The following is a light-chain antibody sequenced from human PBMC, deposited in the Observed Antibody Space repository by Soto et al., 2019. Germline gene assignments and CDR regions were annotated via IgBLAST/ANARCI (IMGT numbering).Light chain of an antibody. CDR3: QQYGDSVFT. CDR1: QSFRSSY. CDR2: GAS. V-gene: IGKV3-20*01. J-gene: IGKJ3*01. Sequence: EIVLTQSPGNLSLSPGERATLSCRASQSFRSSYLTWYHQKPGQAPRLLIFGASSRATGTPDRISGSGSGTDYTLTINRLEPEDFGVYYCQQYGDSVFTFGPGTTVEIK.